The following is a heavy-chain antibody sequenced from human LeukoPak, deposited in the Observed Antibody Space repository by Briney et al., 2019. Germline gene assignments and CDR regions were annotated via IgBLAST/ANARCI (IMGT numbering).Heavy chain of an antibody. CDR2: IIPIFGTA. J-gene: IGHJ4*02. D-gene: IGHD2-2*01. Sequence: SVKVSCKASGGIFSSYAISWVRQAPGQGLEWMGGIIPIFGTANYAQKFQSRVTITTDESTSTAYMELSSLRSEDTAVYYCAREVCSSTSCILDYWGQGTLVTVSS. V-gene: IGHV1-69*05. CDR3: AREVCSSTSCILDY. CDR1: GGIFSSYA.